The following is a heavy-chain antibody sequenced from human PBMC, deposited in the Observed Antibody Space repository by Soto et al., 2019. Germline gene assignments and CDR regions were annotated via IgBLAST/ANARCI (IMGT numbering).Heavy chain of an antibody. V-gene: IGHV1-3*05. J-gene: IGHJ5*02. CDR1: GYTFTTYA. CDR2: IATGNGDT. D-gene: IGHD6-13*01. CDR3: ARDGATAGTPRNWFDP. Sequence: QVQLVQSGAEEKKPGASVKVSCKTSGYTFTTYAVHWVRQAPGQRLEWMGWIATGNGDTRYSEKFQGRVSITRDTSATTAYMERSSLRSEDTAVYYCARDGATAGTPRNWFDPWGQGTLVTVSS.